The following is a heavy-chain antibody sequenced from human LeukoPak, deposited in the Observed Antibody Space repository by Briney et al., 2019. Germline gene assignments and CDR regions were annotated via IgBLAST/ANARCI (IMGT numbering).Heavy chain of an antibody. CDR1: GFTFSSYG. CDR2: IRYDGSNK. D-gene: IGHD2-2*03. CDR3: AKDVLGIGYCSSTSCYETGTFDY. Sequence: GGSLRLSCAASGFTFSSYGMHWVRQAPGKGLEWVAFIRYDGSNKYYADSVKGRFTISRDNSKNTLYLQMNGLRAEDTAVYYCAKDVLGIGYCSSTSCYETGTFDYWGQGTLVTVSS. V-gene: IGHV3-30*02. J-gene: IGHJ4*02.